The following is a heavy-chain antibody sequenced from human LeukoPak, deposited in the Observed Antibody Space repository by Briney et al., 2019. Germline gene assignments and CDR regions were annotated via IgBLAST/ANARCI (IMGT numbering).Heavy chain of an antibody. CDR2: VSYDGSNK. CDR3: AKSVASDAY. J-gene: IGHJ4*02. CDR1: GFTFSGRA. Sequence: GGSLRLSCSASGFTFSGRAMHWVRQAPGKGLEWVAVVSYDGSNKYYADSVEGRFTISRDNSKNTLYLQMNSLISEDTAVYYCAKSVASDAYWGQGTLVTVSS. D-gene: IGHD5-12*01. V-gene: IGHV3-30*18.